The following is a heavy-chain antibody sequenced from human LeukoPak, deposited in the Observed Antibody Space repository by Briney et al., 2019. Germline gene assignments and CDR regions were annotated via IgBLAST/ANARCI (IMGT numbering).Heavy chain of an antibody. CDR2: ISGSGGST. CDR3: AKLPSYYYDSSGYYPMYYFDY. J-gene: IGHJ4*02. V-gene: IGHV3-23*01. Sequence: GGSLRLSCAASGFTFSSYAMSWVRQAPGKGLEWVSAISGSGGSTYYADSVKGRFTISRDNSKNTLYLQMNSLRAEDTAVYYCAKLPSYYYDSSGYYPMYYFDYWGQGTLVTASS. D-gene: IGHD3-22*01. CDR1: GFTFSSYA.